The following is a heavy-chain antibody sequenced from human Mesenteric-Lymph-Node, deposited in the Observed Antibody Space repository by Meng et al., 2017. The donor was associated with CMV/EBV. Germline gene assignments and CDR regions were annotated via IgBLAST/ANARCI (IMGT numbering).Heavy chain of an antibody. J-gene: IGHJ4*02. CDR1: GYTFTNNW. Sequence: GESLKISCKGSGYTFTNNWIGWVRQVPGKGLEWMGIIYPTDSDTRYSPSFQGQVTISADKSISTAYLQWNSLKASDTAMYYCARHGSPSGSYYWTLFDYWGQGTLVTVSS. D-gene: IGHD1-26*01. CDR2: IYPTDSDT. V-gene: IGHV5-51*01. CDR3: ARHGSPSGSYYWTLFDY.